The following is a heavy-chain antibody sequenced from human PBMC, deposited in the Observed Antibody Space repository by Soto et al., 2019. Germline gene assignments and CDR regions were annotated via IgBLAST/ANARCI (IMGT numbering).Heavy chain of an antibody. CDR1: GFTFSSYA. J-gene: IGHJ4*02. D-gene: IGHD2-15*01. Sequence: GGSLRLSCAASGFTFSSYAMSWVRQAPGKGLEWVSAISGSGGSTYYADSVKGRFTISRDNSKNTLYLQMNSLRAEDTAVYYCAKHPERIPKDCSGGSCYSLPPYYFDYWGQGTLVTVSS. CDR2: ISGSGGST. CDR3: AKHPERIPKDCSGGSCYSLPPYYFDY. V-gene: IGHV3-23*01.